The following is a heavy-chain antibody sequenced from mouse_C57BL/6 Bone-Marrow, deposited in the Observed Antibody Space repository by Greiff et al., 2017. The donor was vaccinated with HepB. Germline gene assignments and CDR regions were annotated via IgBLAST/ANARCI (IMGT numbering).Heavy chain of an antibody. D-gene: IGHD1-1*01. J-gene: IGHJ1*03. V-gene: IGHV14-4*01. Sequence: VQLKQSGAELVRPGASVKLSCTASGFNIKDDYMHWVKQRPEQGLEWIGWIDPENGDTEYASKFQGKATITADTSSNTAYLQLSSLTSEDTAVYYCTTPYYYGSSHWYFDVWGTGTTVTVSS. CDR3: TTPYYYGSSHWYFDV. CDR2: IDPENGDT. CDR1: GFNIKDDY.